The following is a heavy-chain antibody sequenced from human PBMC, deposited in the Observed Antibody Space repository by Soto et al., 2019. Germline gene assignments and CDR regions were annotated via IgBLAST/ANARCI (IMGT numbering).Heavy chain of an antibody. V-gene: IGHV4-34*01. CDR2: INHSGST. Sequence: PSETLSLTCAVYGGSFSGYYWSWIRQPPGKGLEWIGEINHSGSTNYNPSLKSRVTISVDTSKNQFSLKLSSVTAADTAVYYCARAGKYYDIFTGHRTAYYYYGMAVWAQGTTVT. CDR1: GGSFSGYY. D-gene: IGHD3-9*01. J-gene: IGHJ6*02. CDR3: ARAGKYYDIFTGHRTAYYYYGMAV.